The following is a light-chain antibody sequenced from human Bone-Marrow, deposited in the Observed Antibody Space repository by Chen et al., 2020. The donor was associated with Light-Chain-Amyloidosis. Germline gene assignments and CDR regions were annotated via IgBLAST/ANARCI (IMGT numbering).Light chain of an antibody. CDR2: EVS. J-gene: IGKJ4*01. Sequence: IVMTQTPLSLSVTPGQSASISCKSSQSLVHRDGKTYFYLYMQKSGQPPQLLIYEVSNRFSGVSDRFTGSGSGTDFTLIISRVETEDVGVYYCMQSLQLPLTFGGGTKVEIK. CDR1: QSLVHRDGKTY. V-gene: IGKV2D-29*01. CDR3: MQSLQLPLT.